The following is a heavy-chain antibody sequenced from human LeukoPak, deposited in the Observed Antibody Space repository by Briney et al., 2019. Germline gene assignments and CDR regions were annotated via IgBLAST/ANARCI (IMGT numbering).Heavy chain of an antibody. V-gene: IGHV1-69*05. J-gene: IGHJ6*04. CDR3: ARNYCSSTSCRYWFDP. CDR1: GRTFISYA. Sequence: SVKVSCKDAGRTFISYAMSWVRQAPGQGLEWMGRIIPIFGTANYAQKLQGRVTITTDESTSTAYMELSSLRSEDTAVYCCARNYCSSTSCRYWFDPWGKGTTVTVSS. CDR2: IIPIFGTA. D-gene: IGHD2-2*01.